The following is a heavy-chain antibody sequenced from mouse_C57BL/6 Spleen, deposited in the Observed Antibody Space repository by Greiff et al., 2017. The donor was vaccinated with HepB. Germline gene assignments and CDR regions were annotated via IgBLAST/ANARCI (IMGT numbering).Heavy chain of an antibody. V-gene: IGHV1-72*01. CDR3: ASSHYDYVRSASFDY. CDR1: GYTFTSYW. D-gene: IGHD2-4*01. J-gene: IGHJ2*01. Sequence: QVQLQQPGAELVKPGASVKLSCKASGYTFTSYWMHWVKQRPGRGLEWIGRIDPNSGGTKYNEKLKSKATLTVDKPSRTAYMQLSSLTSEASAVYFCASSHYDYVRSASFDYWAQGTTLTVSS. CDR2: IDPNSGGT.